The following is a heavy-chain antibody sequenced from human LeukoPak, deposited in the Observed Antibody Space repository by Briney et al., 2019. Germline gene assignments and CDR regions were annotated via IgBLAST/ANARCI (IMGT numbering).Heavy chain of an antibody. J-gene: IGHJ4*02. CDR2: ISGSGGGT. Sequence: GGSLRLSCAVSGISLSNYGMSWVRQAPGKGLEWVAGISGSGGGTNYADSVKGRFTISRGNPKNTLYLQMNRLRAEDTAVYFCAKRGVVIRVILVGFHKEAYYFDSWGQGALVTVSS. CDR1: GISLSNYG. V-gene: IGHV3-23*01. D-gene: IGHD3-22*01. CDR3: AKRGVVIRVILVGFHKEAYYFDS.